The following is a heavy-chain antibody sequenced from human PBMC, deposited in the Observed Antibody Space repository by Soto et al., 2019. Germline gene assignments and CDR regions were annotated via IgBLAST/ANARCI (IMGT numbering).Heavy chain of an antibody. Sequence: SETLSLTCTVSGGSITSGDNYWSWIRQPPGKGLEWIGRIFSSGSTSFNPSLESRVAMSVDTSKNHFSLNLSSVAAADMAVYYCAREGSYSAYNFAHGIQLWSFDFWGQGALVTVSS. V-gene: IGHV4-61*03. D-gene: IGHD5-12*01. J-gene: IGHJ4*02. CDR1: GGSITSGDNY. CDR2: IFSSGST. CDR3: AREGSYSAYNFAHGIQLWSFDF.